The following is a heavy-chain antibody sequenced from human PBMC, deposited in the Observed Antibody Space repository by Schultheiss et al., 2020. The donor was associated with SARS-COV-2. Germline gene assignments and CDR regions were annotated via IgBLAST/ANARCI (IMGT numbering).Heavy chain of an antibody. CDR3: ARETGYSGYDCGY. V-gene: IGHV3-69-1*01. CDR2: ISSSSTI. CDR1: GFTFSNFD. D-gene: IGHD5-12*01. J-gene: IGHJ4*02. Sequence: GGSLRLSCAASGFTFSNFDMTWVRQAPGKGLEWVSSISSSSTIYYADSVKGRFTISRDNAKNSLYLQMNSLRAEDTAVYYCARETGYSGYDCGYWGQGTLVTVSS.